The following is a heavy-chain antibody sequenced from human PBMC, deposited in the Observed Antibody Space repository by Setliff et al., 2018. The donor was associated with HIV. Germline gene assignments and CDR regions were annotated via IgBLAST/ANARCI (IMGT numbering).Heavy chain of an antibody. Sequence: SETLSLTCSVSGGSISETYWSWIRQSPGKGLEWIGYVYYRGSTNYNPALRSRVTFSIDASKNQVSLNLKSVTPADTAVYYCARGVGTRYNYYMDVWGKGTTVTVS. CDR2: VYYRGST. CDR1: GGSISETY. V-gene: IGHV4-59*01. D-gene: IGHD1-20*01. CDR3: ARGVGTRYNYYMDV. J-gene: IGHJ6*03.